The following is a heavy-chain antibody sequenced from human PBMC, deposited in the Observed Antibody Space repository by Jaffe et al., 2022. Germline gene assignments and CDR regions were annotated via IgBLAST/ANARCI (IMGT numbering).Heavy chain of an antibody. V-gene: IGHV3-23*01. CDR2: VSGSGGYT. D-gene: IGHD3-10*01. CDR3: AKAGVYATGYFDL. CDR1: GLTFSTYT. Sequence: EVQLLESGGDLVQPGGSLRLACAASGLTFSTYTLSWVRQAPGKGPEWVSGVSGSGGYTYYADSVKGRFTISRDNSKNTLYLQMNSLTVDDTAVYYCAKAGVYATGYFDLWGRGTLVTVSS. J-gene: IGHJ2*01.